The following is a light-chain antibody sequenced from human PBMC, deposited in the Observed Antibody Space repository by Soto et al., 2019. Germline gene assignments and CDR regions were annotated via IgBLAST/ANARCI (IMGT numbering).Light chain of an antibody. CDR2: RAS. J-gene: IGKJ3*01. CDR3: QHYKTLSG. V-gene: IGKV1-5*03. CDR1: QSIDMW. Sequence: DIQMTQSPSTLSASVGDRVTITCRASQSIDMWLAWYQQKPGKAPNLLIYRASSLQSGVPSMFSGSGYGTEFTLTISTLQPDVVATYYCQHYKTLSGFGPGTKVDI.